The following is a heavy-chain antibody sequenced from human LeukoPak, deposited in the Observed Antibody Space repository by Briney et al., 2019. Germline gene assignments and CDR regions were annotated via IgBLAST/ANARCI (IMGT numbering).Heavy chain of an antibody. V-gene: IGHV1-18*01. D-gene: IGHD2-2*02. CDR1: GYTFTSYS. CDR2: ISGYNGNT. CDR3: ARGMSGYTEDPFDI. Sequence: ASVTVSFKSSGYTFTSYSINWVRQAPGQGLEWMAWISGYNGNTNYAQKFHGRVTLTRDTSTSTAYMELRSLRSDDTAVYFCARGMSGYTEDPFDIWGQGTVVTVSS. J-gene: IGHJ3*02.